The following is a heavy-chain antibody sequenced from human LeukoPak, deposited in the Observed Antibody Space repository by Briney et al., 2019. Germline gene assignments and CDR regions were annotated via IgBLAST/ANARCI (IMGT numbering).Heavy chain of an antibody. Sequence: PSETLSLTCTVSGGSISSYYWSWIRQPAGKGLEWIGRIYTSGSTNYNPSLKSRVTMSVDTSKNQFSLKLSSVTAADTAVYYCARDDIVTVAGTLDYWGQGTLVTVSS. J-gene: IGHJ4*02. CDR1: GGSISSYY. CDR3: ARDDIVTVAGTLDY. V-gene: IGHV4-4*07. CDR2: IYTSGST. D-gene: IGHD6-19*01.